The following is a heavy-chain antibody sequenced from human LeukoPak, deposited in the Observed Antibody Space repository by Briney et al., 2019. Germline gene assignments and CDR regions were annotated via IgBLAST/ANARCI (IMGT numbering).Heavy chain of an antibody. J-gene: IGHJ4*02. CDR3: SQDRQSNGYALDC. Sequence: PGGSLRLSCAASGFTFSSYAMSWVRQAPGKGLEWVSTISTGGGSTYYADSVKGRFTISRDNSKNTLYLQMSSLRVEDTAVYYCSQDRQSNGYALDCWGQGTLVTVSP. D-gene: IGHD3-22*01. CDR2: ISTGGGST. V-gene: IGHV3-23*01. CDR1: GFTFSSYA.